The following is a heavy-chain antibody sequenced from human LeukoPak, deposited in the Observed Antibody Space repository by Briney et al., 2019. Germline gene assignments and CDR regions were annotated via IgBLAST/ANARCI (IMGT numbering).Heavy chain of an antibody. CDR1: GGSIGRYW. J-gene: IGHJ3*02. CDR2: IYYTGST. V-gene: IGHV4-59*01. D-gene: IGHD4-23*01. CDR3: ATHPTVITRFDI. Sequence: KPSETLSLTCSVSGGSIGRYWWSWIRQPPGKGLEWIGYIYYTGSTNCNPSLKSRVTISLDMSKNRLSLKLSSATAADTAVYYCATHPTVITRFDIWGQGTMVTVSS.